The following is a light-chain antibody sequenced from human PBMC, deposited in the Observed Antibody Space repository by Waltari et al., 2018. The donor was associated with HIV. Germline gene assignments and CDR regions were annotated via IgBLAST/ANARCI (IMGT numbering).Light chain of an antibody. CDR2: EVT. CDR3: SSYTRRGTVV. Sequence: QPALTQPASVSGSPGQSIVLPCTGSSSDIGYYDFVPWYQQYPGQAPKALIYEVTSRPSGTSSRFSGSKSATTAFLAISKLQTDDEADYFCSSYTRRGTVVFGGGTRLTVL. V-gene: IGLV2-14*01. CDR1: SSDIGYYDF. J-gene: IGLJ2*01.